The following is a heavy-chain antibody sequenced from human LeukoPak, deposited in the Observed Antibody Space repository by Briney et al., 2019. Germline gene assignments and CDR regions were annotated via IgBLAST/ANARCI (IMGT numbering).Heavy chain of an antibody. CDR3: ARDTDSGSYGGGFPL. CDR2: INWNGGST. CDR1: GFTFDDYG. D-gene: IGHD1-26*01. J-gene: IGHJ4*02. V-gene: IGHV3-20*04. Sequence: GGSLRLSCAASGFTFDDYGMSWVRQAPGKGLEWVSGINWNGGSTGYADTVKGRFTISRDNAKNSLYLQMNSLRAEDTALYYCARDTDSGSYGGGFPLWGQGTLVTVSS.